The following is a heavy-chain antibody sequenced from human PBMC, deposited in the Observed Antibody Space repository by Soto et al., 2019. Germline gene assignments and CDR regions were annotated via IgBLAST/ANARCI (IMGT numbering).Heavy chain of an antibody. CDR1: GDSVSSGAYY. CDR3: ARANIAAAGTIFDP. Sequence: QVKLQESGPGLVKPSETLSLTCTVSGDSVSSGAYYWSWVRQPPGKGLEWIGYIYYNAITNYNPSLKSRVTILVDTSKSEISLTLNSVTAADTAVDYCARANIAAAGTIFDPWGQGVLVTVAA. J-gene: IGHJ5*02. V-gene: IGHV4-61*08. CDR2: IYYNAIT. D-gene: IGHD6-13*01.